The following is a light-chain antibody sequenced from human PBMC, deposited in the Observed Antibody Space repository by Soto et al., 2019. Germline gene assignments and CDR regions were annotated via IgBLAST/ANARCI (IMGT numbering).Light chain of an antibody. V-gene: IGLV2-14*01. Sequence: QSVLTQPASVSGSPGQSITISCTGTSSDVGAYNYVSWYQQHPGKVPKLIIYGVTNRPSGVSNRFSGSKSDNTASLTISGLQVEDEADYYCSSYTSSNTWVFGGGTKLTVL. J-gene: IGLJ3*02. CDR3: SSYTSSNTWV. CDR2: GVT. CDR1: SSDVGAYNY.